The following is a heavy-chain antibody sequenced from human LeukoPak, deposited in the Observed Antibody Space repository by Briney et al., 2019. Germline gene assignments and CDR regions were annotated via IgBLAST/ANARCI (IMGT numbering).Heavy chain of an antibody. CDR2: ISVSGNT. CDR1: GFTLSSYA. D-gene: IGHD2-15*01. V-gene: IGHV3-23*01. J-gene: IGHJ4*02. Sequence: PGGSLRLSCAASGFTLSSYAMSWVRQGPGKGLEWVSAISVSGNTYHADSVKGRFTISRDSSKNTLYPQMNSLRACDAAVYYCAKAPVTTCSGAYCYPFDYWSQGTLVTVSS. CDR3: AKAPVTTCSGAYCYPFDY.